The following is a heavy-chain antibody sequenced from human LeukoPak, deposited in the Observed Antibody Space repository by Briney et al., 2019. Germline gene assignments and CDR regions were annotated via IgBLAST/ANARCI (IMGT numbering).Heavy chain of an antibody. V-gene: IGHV1-8*01. D-gene: IGHD3-22*01. CDR1: GYTFTGYD. CDR3: ARAGYYDSSGYYSDDY. CDR2: MNPNSGNT. J-gene: IGHJ4*02. Sequence: ASVKVSCKASGYTFTGYDINWVRQATGQGLEWMGWMNPNSGNTGYAQKFQGRVTMTRNTSISTAYMELSSLRSEDTAVYYCARAGYYDSSGYYSDDYWGQGTLVTVSS.